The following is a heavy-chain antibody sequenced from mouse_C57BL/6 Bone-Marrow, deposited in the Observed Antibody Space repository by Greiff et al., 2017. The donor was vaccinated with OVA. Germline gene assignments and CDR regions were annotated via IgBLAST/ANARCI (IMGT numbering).Heavy chain of an antibody. J-gene: IGHJ2*01. Sequence: EVKVVESGPGMVKPSQSLSLTCTVTGYSITSGYDWHWIRHFPGNKLEWMGYISYSGSTNYNPSLKSRISITHDTSKNHFFLKLNSVTTEDTATYYCARGEGFYFDYWGQGTTLTVSS. CDR2: ISYSGST. V-gene: IGHV3-1*01. CDR1: GYSITSGYD. CDR3: ARGEGFYFDY.